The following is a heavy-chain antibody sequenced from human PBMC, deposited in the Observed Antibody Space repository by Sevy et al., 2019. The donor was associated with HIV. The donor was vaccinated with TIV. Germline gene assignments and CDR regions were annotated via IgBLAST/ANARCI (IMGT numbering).Heavy chain of an antibody. CDR1: GDSDSSNSAA. Sequence: SQTLSLTCAISGDSDSSNSAAWNWIRQSTSRGLEWLGRTYYRSKWYNDYAVSVKSRITINPDTSKNQFSLQLNSVTPEDTAVYYCARDNTVVKRYYYYYGMDVWGQGTTVTVSS. CDR3: ARDNTVVKRYYYYYGMDV. J-gene: IGHJ6*02. CDR2: TYYRSKWYN. V-gene: IGHV6-1*01. D-gene: IGHD2-15*01.